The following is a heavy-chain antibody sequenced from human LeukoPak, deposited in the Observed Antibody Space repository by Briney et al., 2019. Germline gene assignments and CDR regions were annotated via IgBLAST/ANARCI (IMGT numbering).Heavy chain of an antibody. J-gene: IGHJ3*02. CDR2: ISWDGGTT. V-gene: IGHV3-43D*03. Sequence: GGSLRLSCAASGFTFDDYAMNWVRQAPGKGLEWVSLISWDGGTTYYADSVRGRFTISRDNNKNSLYLQMNSLRAEDTAVYYCAKGGSIAAPDDAFDIWGQGTMVTVSS. CDR3: AKGGSIAAPDDAFDI. CDR1: GFTFDDYA. D-gene: IGHD6-6*01.